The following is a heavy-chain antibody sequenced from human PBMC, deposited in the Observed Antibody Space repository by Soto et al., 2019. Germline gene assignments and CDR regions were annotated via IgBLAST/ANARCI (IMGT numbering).Heavy chain of an antibody. CDR1: GFTFSSYC. Sequence: GGSLRLSCAASGFTFSSYCMHWVRQAPGKGLVWVSRINSDGSSTSYADSVKGRFTISRDNAKNTLYLQMNSLRAEDTAVYYCARKVSARDYYYGMDVWGQGTTVTVSS. CDR3: ARKVSARDYYYGMDV. J-gene: IGHJ6*02. D-gene: IGHD6-6*01. CDR2: INSDGSST. V-gene: IGHV3-74*01.